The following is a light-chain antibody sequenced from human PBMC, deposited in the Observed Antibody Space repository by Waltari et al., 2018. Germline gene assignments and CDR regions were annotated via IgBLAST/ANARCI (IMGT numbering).Light chain of an antibody. J-gene: IGLJ3*02. CDR3: NSYTNNSTLV. V-gene: IGLV2-14*01. Sequence: QPALTQPASVSGSPGQSITIPCTGTSSDVGADSYVSWYQQFPGKVPKLIIYDVIRRPSGVSNRFSGSKSGNTASLTISGLQGEDEAHYYCNSYTNNSTLVFGGGTELTVL. CDR1: SSDVGADSY. CDR2: DVI.